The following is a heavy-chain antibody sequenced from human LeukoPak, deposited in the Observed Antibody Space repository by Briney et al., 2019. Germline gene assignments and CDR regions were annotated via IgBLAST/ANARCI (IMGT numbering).Heavy chain of an antibody. V-gene: IGHV4-4*07. CDR3: AREHKDYDGDGYYYGY. Sequence: SETLSLTCTVSGGSISNYYWSWIRQPAGKGLEWIARVYAGGNTDHNPSPKSRVTMSVDSSKNQFSLRLSSVTAADTAVYYCAREHKDYDGDGYYYGYWGQGILVTVSS. CDR2: VYAGGNT. D-gene: IGHD3-22*01. J-gene: IGHJ4*02. CDR1: GGSISNYY.